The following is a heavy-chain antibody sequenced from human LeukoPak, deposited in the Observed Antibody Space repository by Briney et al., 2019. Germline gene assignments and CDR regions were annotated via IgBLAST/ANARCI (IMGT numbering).Heavy chain of an antibody. CDR2: IYHSGST. D-gene: IGHD5-18*01. J-gene: IGHJ4*02. Sequence: PSETLSLTCTVSGGSISSGGYYWSWIRRPPGKGLEWIGYIYHSGSTYYNPSLKSRVTISVDRSKNQFSLKLSSVTAADTAVYYCARVAVDTGDYWGQGTLVTVSS. CDR3: ARVAVDTGDY. V-gene: IGHV4-30-2*01. CDR1: GGSISSGGYY.